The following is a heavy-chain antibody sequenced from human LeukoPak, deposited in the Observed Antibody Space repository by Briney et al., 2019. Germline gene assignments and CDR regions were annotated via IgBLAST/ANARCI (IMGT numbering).Heavy chain of an antibody. CDR3: ARVAWPHYFDY. D-gene: IGHD2-21*01. J-gene: IGHJ4*02. V-gene: IGHV3-7*01. Sequence: PEGSLRLSCAASGFSFRSCWMSWVRQAPGKGLEWVANIKEDGSEKYYVDSVKGRFTISRDNAENALYLQMNSLRAEDTAVYYCARVAWPHYFDYWGQGTLVTVSS. CDR2: IKEDGSEK. CDR1: GFSFRSCW.